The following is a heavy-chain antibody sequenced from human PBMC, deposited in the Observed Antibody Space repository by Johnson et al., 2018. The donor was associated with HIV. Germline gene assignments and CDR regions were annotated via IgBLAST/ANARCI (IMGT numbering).Heavy chain of an antibody. CDR3: ARVVSDYNFWSGGRAFDI. D-gene: IGHD3-3*01. CDR1: GFTFSSYA. J-gene: IGHJ3*02. CDR2: ISYDGSNK. Sequence: QVQLVESGGGVVQPGRSLRLSCAASGFTFSSYAMHWVRQAPGKGLEWVAVISYDGSNKYSADSVKGRFTISRDNSKNPLDLQMNSLSAEDTAVYYCARVVSDYNFWSGGRAFDIWGQGTRVTVSS. V-gene: IGHV3-30-3*01.